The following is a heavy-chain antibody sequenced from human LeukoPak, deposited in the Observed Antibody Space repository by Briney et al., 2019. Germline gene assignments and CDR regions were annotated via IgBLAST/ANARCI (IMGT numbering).Heavy chain of an antibody. CDR3: ARDSITTDYYMDV. V-gene: IGHV3-21*01. CDR2: ISSSSNYI. D-gene: IGHD4-11*01. CDR1: GFTFRSYS. Sequence: GGSLRLSCAASGFTFRSYSMNWVRQAPGKGLEWVSSISSSSNYIYYSDSVKGRFTISRDNAKNSLYLQMNSLRAEDTAVYHCARDSITTDYYMDVWGKGTTVTVSS. J-gene: IGHJ6*03.